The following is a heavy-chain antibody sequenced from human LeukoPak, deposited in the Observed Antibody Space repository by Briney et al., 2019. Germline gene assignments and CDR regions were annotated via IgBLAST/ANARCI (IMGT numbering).Heavy chain of an antibody. CDR2: IYSSGST. Sequence: PSQTLSLTCTVSGGSISSGTYYWTWIRQPAGKGLEWIGRIYSSGSTSYNPSLDSRVRISIDTSKNQFSLKLSSVTAADTAVYYCARLILPSSSWSYAFDIWGQGTMVTVSS. J-gene: IGHJ3*02. CDR1: GGSISSGTYY. V-gene: IGHV4-61*02. D-gene: IGHD6-13*01. CDR3: ARLILPSSSWSYAFDI.